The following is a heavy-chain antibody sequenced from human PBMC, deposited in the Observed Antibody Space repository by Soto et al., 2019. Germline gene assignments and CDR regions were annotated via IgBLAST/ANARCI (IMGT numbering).Heavy chain of an antibody. CDR1: GGTFSSYT. J-gene: IGHJ6*04. CDR3: ARKPRYYGSGGDYDYDGMDV. CDR2: IIPILGIA. V-gene: IGHV1-69*02. D-gene: IGHD3-10*01. Sequence: QVQLVQSGAAVKNPGSSVKVSCKASGGTFSSYTISWVRQAPGQGLEWMGRIIPILGIANYAQKFQGRVTITADKSTSPAYMELSSLRSEDTAVYYCARKPRYYGSGGDYDYDGMDVWGKGPTVTASS.